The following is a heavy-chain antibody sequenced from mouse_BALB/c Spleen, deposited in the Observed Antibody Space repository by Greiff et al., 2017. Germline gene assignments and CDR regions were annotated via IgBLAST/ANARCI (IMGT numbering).Heavy chain of an antibody. CDR3: ARWEGRDGYDYFDY. J-gene: IGHJ2*01. Sequence: VQRVESGAELVRPGTSVKMSCKAAGYTFTNYWIGWVKQRPGHGLEWIGDIYPGGGYTNYNEKFKGKATLTADTSSSTAYMQLSSLTSEDSAIYYCARWEGRDGYDYFDYWGQGTTLTVSS. V-gene: IGHV1-63*02. CDR1: GYTFTNYW. D-gene: IGHD1-2*01. CDR2: IYPGGGYT.